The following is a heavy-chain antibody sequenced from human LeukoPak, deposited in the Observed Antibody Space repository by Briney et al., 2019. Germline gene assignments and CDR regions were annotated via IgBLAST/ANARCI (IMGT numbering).Heavy chain of an antibody. CDR2: IVPSGDTT. Sequence: GGSLRLSCAASGFTFSNYAMSWVRQAPGKGLEWVSVIVPSGDTTYYADSVRGRFTLSRDNSKNTLYLQMNSLRAEDTAVYYCAKGYSNGWDRAFDIWGQGTMVTVSS. V-gene: IGHV3-23*01. D-gene: IGHD6-19*01. CDR1: GFTFSNYA. J-gene: IGHJ3*02. CDR3: AKGYSNGWDRAFDI.